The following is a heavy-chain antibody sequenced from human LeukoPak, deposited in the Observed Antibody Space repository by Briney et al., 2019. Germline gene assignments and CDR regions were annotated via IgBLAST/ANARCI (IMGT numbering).Heavy chain of an antibody. J-gene: IGHJ3*02. D-gene: IGHD6-19*01. V-gene: IGHV4-39*07. CDR2: IYYSGST. CDR3: ARDRGQWLMHDAFDI. Sequence: SETLSLTCTVSGGSISGSSYYWGWIRQPPGKGLEWIGSIYYSGSTYYNPSLKSRVTISVDTSKNQFSLKLSSVTAADTALYYCARDRGQWLMHDAFDIWGQGTMVTVSS. CDR1: GGSISGSSYY.